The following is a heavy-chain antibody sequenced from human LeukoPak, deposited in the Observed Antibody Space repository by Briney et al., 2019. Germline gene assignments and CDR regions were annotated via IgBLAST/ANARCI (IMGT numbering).Heavy chain of an antibody. CDR2: IYYSGST. CDR3: ARESPHNWFDL. CDR1: GGSISSYY. Sequence: SETLSLTCTVSGGSISSYYWSWIRQPPGKGLEWIGYIYYSGSTNYNPSLKSRVTISVDTSKNQFSLKLSSVTAADTAVYYCARESPHNWFDLWGQGTLVTVSS. J-gene: IGHJ5*02. V-gene: IGHV4-59*01.